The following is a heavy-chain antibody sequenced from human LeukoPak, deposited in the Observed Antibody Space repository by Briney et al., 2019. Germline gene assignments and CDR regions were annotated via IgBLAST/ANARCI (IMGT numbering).Heavy chain of an antibody. Sequence: SAETLSLTCAVYGGSFSGYYWSWIRQPAGKGLEWIGRIYSTGSTNYSPSLKSRVTMSVDKSKNQFSLNLSSVTAADTAVYYCARGIAAPYSFDSWGQGTLVTVSS. V-gene: IGHV4-59*10. D-gene: IGHD6-13*01. CDR2: IYSTGST. CDR3: ARGIAAPYSFDS. CDR1: GGSFSGYY. J-gene: IGHJ4*02.